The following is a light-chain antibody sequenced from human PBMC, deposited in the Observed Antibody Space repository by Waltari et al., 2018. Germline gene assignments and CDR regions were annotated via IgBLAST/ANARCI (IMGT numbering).Light chain of an antibody. CDR1: QTLLNSNGYHY. V-gene: IGKV2-28*01. CDR3: MQALQSPLT. J-gene: IGKJ4*01. Sequence: DVVMTQSPLFLPVTPGEPASISCRSSQTLLNSNGYHYLDWFLQKPGQSPQLLIYSGSNRASAVPDRFSGSGSGTDFTLKISRVEAEDVGIYYCMQALQSPLTFGGGTKVEIK. CDR2: SGS.